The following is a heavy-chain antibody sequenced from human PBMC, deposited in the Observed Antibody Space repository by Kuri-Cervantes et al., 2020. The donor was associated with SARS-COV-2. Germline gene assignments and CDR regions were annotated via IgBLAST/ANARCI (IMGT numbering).Heavy chain of an antibody. D-gene: IGHD3-10*01. J-gene: IGHJ6*03. CDR1: GYTFTSYG. V-gene: IGHV1-8*02. CDR2: MNPNSGNK. Sequence: ASVKVSCKASGYTFTSYGISWVRQATGQGLEWMGWMNPNSGNKGYAQKFQGRLSMTRDTSISTVYMELSSLRSEDTAVYYCARGKRMVRYSTTLLGHDSYYYYMDVWGKGTTVTVSS. CDR3: ARGKRMVRYSTTLLGHDSYYYYMDV.